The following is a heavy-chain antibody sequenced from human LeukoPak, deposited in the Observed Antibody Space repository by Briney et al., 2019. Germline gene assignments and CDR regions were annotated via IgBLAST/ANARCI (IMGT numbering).Heavy chain of an antibody. V-gene: IGHV1-8*01. CDR2: MNPNNGKA. Sequence: ASVKVSCKTSGYTFTSHDIHWVRQATGQDLEWLGWMNPNNGKAAYAQKFQGRITMTRNIAIRTAYMELDSLTSEDTAIYYCARIIFAGLRAFDKWGQGTMVTVSS. J-gene: IGHJ3*02. D-gene: IGHD3-10*01. CDR3: ARIIFAGLRAFDK. CDR1: GYTFTSHD.